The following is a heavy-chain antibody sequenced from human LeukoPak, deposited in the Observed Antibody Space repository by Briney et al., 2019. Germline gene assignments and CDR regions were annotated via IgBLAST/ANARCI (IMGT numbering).Heavy chain of an antibody. CDR1: GFTFSRYW. CDR2: IKQDGSEK. D-gene: IGHD1-26*01. V-gene: IGHV3-7*01. CDR3: ARAHLEGARSPSGY. J-gene: IGHJ4*02. Sequence: PGGSLRLSCAASGFTFSRYWMSWVRQAPGKGLEWVANIKQDGSEKYYVDSVKGRFTISRDNAKNSLYLQMNSLRAEDTAVYYCARAHLEGARSPSGYWGQGTLVTVSS.